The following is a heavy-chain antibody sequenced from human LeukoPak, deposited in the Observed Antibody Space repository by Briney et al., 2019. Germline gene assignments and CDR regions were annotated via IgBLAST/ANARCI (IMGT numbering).Heavy chain of an antibody. CDR2: IYYCGST. Sequence: SETLSLTCTVSGGSISSYYWSWIRQPPGKGLEWIGYIYYCGSTNYNPSLKSRVTVSVDTSKNQFSLKLTSVTAADTAVYYCVRGPYGSGISNWFDPWGQGTLVIVSS. CDR3: VRGPYGSGISNWFDP. J-gene: IGHJ5*02. CDR1: GGSISSYY. V-gene: IGHV4-59*01. D-gene: IGHD3-10*01.